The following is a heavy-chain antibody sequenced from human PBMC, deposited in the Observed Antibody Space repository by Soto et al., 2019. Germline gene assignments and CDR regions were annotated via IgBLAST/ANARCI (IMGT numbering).Heavy chain of an antibody. J-gene: IGHJ4*02. CDR2: ISGSGGST. V-gene: IGHV3-23*01. Sequence: PGGSLRLSCAASGFTFSSYAMSWVRQAPGKGLEWVSAISGSGGSTYYADSVKGRFTISRDNSKNTLYLQMNSLRAEDTAVYYCAKGLTWYYDSSGYFDYWGQGTLVTVSS. D-gene: IGHD3-22*01. CDR1: GFTFSSYA. CDR3: AKGLTWYYDSSGYFDY.